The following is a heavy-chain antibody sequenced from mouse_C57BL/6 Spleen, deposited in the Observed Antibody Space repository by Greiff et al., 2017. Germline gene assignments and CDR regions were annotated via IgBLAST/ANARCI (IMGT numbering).Heavy chain of an antibody. Sequence: VKQSCKASGYTFTSYWMHWVKPRPGRGLEWIGRIDPNSGGTKYNEKFKSKATLTVDKPSSTAYMQLSSLTSEDSAVYYCARGDYGSSYYFDYWGQGTTLTVSS. CDR2: IDPNSGGT. CDR3: ARGDYGSSYYFDY. V-gene: IGHV1-72*01. D-gene: IGHD1-1*01. J-gene: IGHJ2*01. CDR1: GYTFTSYW.